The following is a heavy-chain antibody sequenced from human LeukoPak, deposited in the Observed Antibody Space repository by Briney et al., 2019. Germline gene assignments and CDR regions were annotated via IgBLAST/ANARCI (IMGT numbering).Heavy chain of an antibody. CDR3: ARGGGVVVLDDAFDI. J-gene: IGHJ3*02. CDR2: ILISGST. Sequence: AETLSLTCTVSHFSITSDQLWGLLRPPPRKGLGWVSIILISGSTYYNPSIKGRFTISVDTSNNQFSLNLNSVTAADTAVYYCARGGGVVVLDDAFDIWGQGTLVTVSS. D-gene: IGHD2-2*01. CDR1: HFSITSDQL. V-gene: IGHV4-38-2*02.